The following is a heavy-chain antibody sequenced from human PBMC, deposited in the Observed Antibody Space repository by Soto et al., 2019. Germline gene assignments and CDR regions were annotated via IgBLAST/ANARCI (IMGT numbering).Heavy chain of an antibody. CDR1: GGSISSCGYS. CDR2: LYHSGST. Sequence: QLQLQESGSGLVKPSQTLSLTCAVSGGSISSCGYSWSWIRQPPGKGLEWIGYLYHSGSTYYNPTLKSRVTISVDRSKNQFSLKLSSVTAADTAVYYCARAHYGDYGYGMDVWGQGTTVTVSS. CDR3: ARAHYGDYGYGMDV. D-gene: IGHD4-17*01. J-gene: IGHJ6*02. V-gene: IGHV4-30-2*01.